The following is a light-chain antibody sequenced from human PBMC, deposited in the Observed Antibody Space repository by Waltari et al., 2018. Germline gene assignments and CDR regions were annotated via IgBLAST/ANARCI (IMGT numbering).Light chain of an antibody. J-gene: IGKJ4*01. Sequence: DIQMTQSPSSLSASVGDRVTITCQASQDISRYLNWYQQKPGKAPKLLIYAASNLGTGVPSGFTGSGSGTDFTFTISSLQPDDTETYYCQQFDNLPLTFGGGTKVEIK. CDR1: QDISRY. CDR2: AAS. CDR3: QQFDNLPLT. V-gene: IGKV1-33*01.